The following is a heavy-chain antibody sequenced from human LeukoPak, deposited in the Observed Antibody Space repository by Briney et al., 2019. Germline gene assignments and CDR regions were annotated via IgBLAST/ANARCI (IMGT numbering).Heavy chain of an antibody. V-gene: IGHV3-30*18. Sequence: GGSLRLPCAASGFTFSSYGMHWVRRAPGKGLEWVAVISYDGSNKYYADSVKGRFTISRDNSKNTLYLQMNSLRAEDTAVYYCAKDLGYSSGCGDYWGQGTLVTVSS. CDR2: ISYDGSNK. CDR3: AKDLGYSSGCGDY. D-gene: IGHD6-19*01. J-gene: IGHJ4*02. CDR1: GFTFSSYG.